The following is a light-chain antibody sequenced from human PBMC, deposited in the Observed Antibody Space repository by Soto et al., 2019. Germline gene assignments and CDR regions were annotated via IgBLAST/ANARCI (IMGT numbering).Light chain of an antibody. V-gene: IGKV3-15*01. CDR3: QQYNNWPLT. Sequence: EIVMTQSPATLSVSPRERATLSCRASQSVSSNLAWYQRKPGQSPRLLIYGASTRATGIPARFSGSGSGTEFTLTISSLQSEDFAVYYCQQYNNWPLTFGGGTKVEIK. CDR1: QSVSSN. J-gene: IGKJ4*01. CDR2: GAS.